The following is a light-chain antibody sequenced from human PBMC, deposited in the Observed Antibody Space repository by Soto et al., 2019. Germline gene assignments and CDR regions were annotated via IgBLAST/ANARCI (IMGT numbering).Light chain of an antibody. V-gene: IGLV2-23*02. CDR3: CSYARRSNFVI. CDR1: SSDVGGHNL. CDR2: EAT. J-gene: IGLJ2*01. Sequence: QSVLTQPASVSGSPGQSITISCTGASSDVGGHNLVSWYQHHPGKAPKLMIYEATKRPSGISDRFSGSKSGDTASLTISGLQAEDEGNYYCCSYARRSNFVIFGGGTQLTVL.